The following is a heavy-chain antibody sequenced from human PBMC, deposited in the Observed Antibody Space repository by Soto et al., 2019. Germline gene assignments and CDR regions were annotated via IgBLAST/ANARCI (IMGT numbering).Heavy chain of an antibody. J-gene: IGHJ6*02. CDR3: ARGRHIGVVTYYYFGMDV. Sequence: PSETLSLTCAVYGGSFSGYYWSWIRQPPGKGLEWIGEINHSGSTNYNPSLKSRVTISVDTSKNQFSLKLSSVTAADTAVYYCARGRHIGVVTYYYFGMDVWGQGTTVTVSS. D-gene: IGHD2-21*02. CDR1: GGSFSGYY. CDR2: INHSGST. V-gene: IGHV4-34*01.